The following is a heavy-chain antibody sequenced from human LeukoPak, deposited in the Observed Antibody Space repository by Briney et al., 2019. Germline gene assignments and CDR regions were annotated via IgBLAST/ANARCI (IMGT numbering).Heavy chain of an antibody. CDR2: IYYSGSI. CDR1: GDSISTYY. J-gene: IGHJ3*02. CDR3: AREVVAAAGTDAFDI. Sequence: PSETLSLTCTVPGDSISTYYWSWIRQPPGKGLEWVGYIYYSGSINYNPSLKSRVTISVETSNNQFPLKLSSVTAADTAGYYFAREVVAAAGTDAFDIWGQGTMVTVSS. D-gene: IGHD6-13*01. V-gene: IGHV4-59*01.